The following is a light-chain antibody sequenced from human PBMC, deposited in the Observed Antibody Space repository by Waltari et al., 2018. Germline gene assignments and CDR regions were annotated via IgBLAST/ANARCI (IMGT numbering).Light chain of an antibody. V-gene: IGKV2-30*02. CDR2: KVS. Sequence: DVVMTQSPLSLSVTLGQPASISCRSSQSLVHSDGNTYLQWFQQRPGQSPRRLIYKVSSRESGVPDRFSGSGSGTEFTLKISRVEAEDVGVYYCMQGTYWPYTFGQGTKLDIK. J-gene: IGKJ2*01. CDR3: MQGTYWPYT. CDR1: QSLVHSDGNTY.